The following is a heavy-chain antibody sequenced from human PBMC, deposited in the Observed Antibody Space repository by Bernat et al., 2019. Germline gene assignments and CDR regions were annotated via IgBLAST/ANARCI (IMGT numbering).Heavy chain of an antibody. V-gene: IGHV3-74*01. D-gene: IGHD6-19*01. Sequence: EVQLVGSGGGLVQPGGSLRLSCAASGFTFSSYWMHWVRQAPGKGLVWVSRINSDGSSTSYADSVKGRFTISRDNAKNTLYLQMNSLRAEDTAVYYCARGSIVAGTPFYYYGMDVWGQGTTVTVSS. CDR2: INSDGSST. J-gene: IGHJ6*02. CDR3: ARGSIVAGTPFYYYGMDV. CDR1: GFTFSSYW.